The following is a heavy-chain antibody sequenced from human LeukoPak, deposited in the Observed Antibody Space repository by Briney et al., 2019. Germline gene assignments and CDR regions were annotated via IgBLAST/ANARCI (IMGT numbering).Heavy chain of an antibody. V-gene: IGHV1-8*02. CDR2: MNPNSGNT. D-gene: IGHD3-10*01. CDR1: GYTFTSYD. CDR3: ARGSDEGSWFDP. J-gene: IGHJ5*02. Sequence: ASVKVSCKASGYTFTSYDINWVRQATGQGLEWMGWMNPNSGNTGYAQKFRGRITMTRNTSISTAYMELSSLRSEDTAVYYCARGSDEGSWFDPWGQGTLVTVSS.